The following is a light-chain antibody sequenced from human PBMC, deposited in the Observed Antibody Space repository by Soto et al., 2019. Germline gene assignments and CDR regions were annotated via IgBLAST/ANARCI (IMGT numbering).Light chain of an antibody. V-gene: IGLV2-8*01. CDR3: SSYACSNNLV. Sequence: QSALTQPPSASGSPGQSVTISCTGTGSDVGGYNYVSWYQQYPGKAPKLMIYEVSKRPSGVPDRFSGSKSANTASLTVSGLQAEDEADYYCSSYACSNNLVFGGGTKLTVL. J-gene: IGLJ2*01. CDR2: EVS. CDR1: GSDVGGYNY.